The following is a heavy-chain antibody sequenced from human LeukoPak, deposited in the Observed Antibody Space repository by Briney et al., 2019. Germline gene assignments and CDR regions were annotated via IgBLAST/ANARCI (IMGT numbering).Heavy chain of an antibody. CDR3: ALEGDFWSGYLDY. J-gene: IGHJ4*02. CDR1: GGSISSYY. D-gene: IGHD3-3*01. V-gene: IGHV4-59*08. CDR2: IYYSGST. Sequence: PSETLSLTCTVSGGSISSYYWSWIRQPPGKGLEWIGYIYYSGSTNYNPSLKSRVTISVDTSKNQFSLKLSSVTAADTAVYYCALEGDFWSGYLDYWGQGTLVTVSS.